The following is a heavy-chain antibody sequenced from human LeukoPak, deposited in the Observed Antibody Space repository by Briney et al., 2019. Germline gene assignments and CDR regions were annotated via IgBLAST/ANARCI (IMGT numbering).Heavy chain of an antibody. CDR1: GYTFTGYY. D-gene: IGHD1-26*01. J-gene: IGHJ4*02. V-gene: IGHV1-2*02. CDR2: INPNSGGT. CDR3: ATKTGGQSGSYYMDYFDS. Sequence: GASVKVSCKASGYTFTGYYMHWVRQAPGQGLEWMGWINPNSGGTNYAQKFQGRVTMTRDTSISTAYMELSRLRSDDTAVYYCATKTGGQSGSYYMDYFDSWGQGTLVTVSS.